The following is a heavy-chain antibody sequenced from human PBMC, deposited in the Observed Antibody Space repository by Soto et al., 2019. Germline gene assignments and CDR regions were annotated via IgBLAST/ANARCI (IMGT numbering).Heavy chain of an antibody. CDR2: IMPNFGTA. V-gene: IGHV1-69*01. D-gene: IGHD1-26*01. J-gene: IGHJ6*02. CDR1: GYTFSTYG. CDR3: ARDREQLGVSVNYGMDV. Sequence: QVQLVQSGAEMKKPGSSVKVSCKASGYTFSTYGVSWVRQAPGQGLEWMGGIMPNFGTAKYAQKFQGRVTITADESTSTAYMEMSSLISEDTAVYYCARDREQLGVSVNYGMDVWGQGTTVIVSS.